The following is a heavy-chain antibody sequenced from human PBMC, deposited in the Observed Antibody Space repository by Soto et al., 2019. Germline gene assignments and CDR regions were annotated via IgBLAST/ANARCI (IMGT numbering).Heavy chain of an antibody. J-gene: IGHJ4*02. CDR3: ARGRRLYFDY. Sequence: SVKVSCKECGGTFSSYAISWVRQAPGQGLEWMGGIIPIFGTANYAQKFQGRVTITADKSTSTAYMELSSLRSEDTAVYYCARGRRLYFDYWGQGTLVTLSA. CDR2: IIPIFGTA. V-gene: IGHV1-69*06. CDR1: GGTFSSYA.